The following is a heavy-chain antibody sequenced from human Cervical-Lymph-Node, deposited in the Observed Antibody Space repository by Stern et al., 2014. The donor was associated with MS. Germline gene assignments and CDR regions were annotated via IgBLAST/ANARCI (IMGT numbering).Heavy chain of an antibody. CDR2: ISYDGSNK. CDR3: AKDQTGTPWY. CDR1: GFTFSSYG. D-gene: IGHD1-1*01. V-gene: IGHV3-30*18. J-gene: IGHJ4*02. Sequence: VQLVESGGGVVQPGRSLRLSCAASGFTFSSYGMHWVRQAPGKGLEWGAVISYDGSNKYYADSVKGRFTISRENSKNTLYLQMNSLRAEDTAVYYGAKDQTGTPWYWGQGTLVTVSS.